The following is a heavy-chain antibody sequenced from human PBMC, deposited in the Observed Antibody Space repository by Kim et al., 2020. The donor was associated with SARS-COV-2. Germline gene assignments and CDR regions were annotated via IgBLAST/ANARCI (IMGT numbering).Heavy chain of an antibody. J-gene: IGHJ6*02. D-gene: IGHD2-21*02. CDR1: GFTFSSYA. CDR2: ISGSGGST. CDR3: AKDWDDVTAVCYYYYGMDV. Sequence: GGSLRLSCAASGFTFSSYAMSWVRQAPGKGLEWVSAISGSGGSTYYADSVKGRFTISRDNSKNTLYLQMNSLRAEDTAVYYCAKDWDDVTAVCYYYYGMDVWGQGTTVTVSS. V-gene: IGHV3-23*01.